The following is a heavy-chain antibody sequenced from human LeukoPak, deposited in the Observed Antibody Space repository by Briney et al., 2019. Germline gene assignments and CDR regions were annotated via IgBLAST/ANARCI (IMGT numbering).Heavy chain of an antibody. Sequence: ASVKVSCKASGYTFTSYYMHWVRQAPGQGLEWMGIINPSGGSTSYAQKFQGRVTMTRDTSTSTVYMELSSLRSEDTAVYYCATYCSSTSCYTGWLGHFDYWGQGTLVTVSS. CDR2: INPSGGST. CDR3: ATYCSSTSCYTGWLGHFDY. J-gene: IGHJ4*02. V-gene: IGHV1-46*01. CDR1: GYTFTSYY. D-gene: IGHD2-2*02.